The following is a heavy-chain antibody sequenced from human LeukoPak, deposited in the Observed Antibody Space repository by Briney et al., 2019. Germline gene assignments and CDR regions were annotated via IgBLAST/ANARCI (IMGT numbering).Heavy chain of an antibody. Sequence: ASETLSLTCTVSGGSISSYYWSWIRQPAGKGLEWIGRIYTSGSTNYNPSLKSRVTMSVDTSKNQFSLKLSSVTAADTAVYYCARDAFVFEWEQRLAFDPWGQGTLVTVSS. CDR1: GGSISSYY. CDR2: IYTSGST. D-gene: IGHD6-25*01. CDR3: ARDAFVFEWEQRLAFDP. J-gene: IGHJ5*02. V-gene: IGHV4-4*07.